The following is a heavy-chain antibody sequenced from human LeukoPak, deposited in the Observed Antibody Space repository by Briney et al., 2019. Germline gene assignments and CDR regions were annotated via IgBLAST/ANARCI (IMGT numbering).Heavy chain of an antibody. CDR1: GGSISSYY. D-gene: IGHD3-10*01. CDR2: IFYSGST. J-gene: IGHJ4*02. Sequence: SETLSLTCTVSGGSISSYYWSWIRQSPGKGLEWIGYIFYSGSTNYNPSLKSRVTITVDTSKTQFTLKLSYMTAADTAVYYCARHWSSHMVRGVEPFDYWGQGTLVTVSS. CDR3: ARHWSSHMVRGVEPFDY. V-gene: IGHV4-59*08.